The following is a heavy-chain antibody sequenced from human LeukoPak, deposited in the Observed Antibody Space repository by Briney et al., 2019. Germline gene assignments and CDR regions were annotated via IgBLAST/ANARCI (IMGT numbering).Heavy chain of an antibody. Sequence: GGSLTLSCAASGFTFSSYSMNWVRQAPGKGLEWFPSFSGSSSYIYYADSVKGRYTISRDNAKNSLYLQMNSLRAEDTAVYYRAREIKYYYDSSGYLRFDYWGQGTLVTVSS. CDR2: FSGSSSYI. V-gene: IGHV3-21*01. D-gene: IGHD3-22*01. CDR1: GFTFSSYS. J-gene: IGHJ4*02. CDR3: AREIKYYYDSSGYLRFDY.